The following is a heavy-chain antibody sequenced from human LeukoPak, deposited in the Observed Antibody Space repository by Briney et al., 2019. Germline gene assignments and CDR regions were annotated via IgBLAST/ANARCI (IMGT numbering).Heavy chain of an antibody. CDR2: IYYSGRS. V-gene: IGHV4-61*01. J-gene: IGHJ6*03. D-gene: IGHD7-27*01. CDR1: DYSISSGYY. CDR3: ARASAGDHYYYYYMDV. Sequence: SETLSLTCTVSDYSISSGYYWGWIRQPPGKGLEWIGYIYYSGRSNYNPSLKSRVTISVDTSKNQFSLKLSSVTAADTAVYYCARASAGDHYYYYYMDVWGKGITVTVSS.